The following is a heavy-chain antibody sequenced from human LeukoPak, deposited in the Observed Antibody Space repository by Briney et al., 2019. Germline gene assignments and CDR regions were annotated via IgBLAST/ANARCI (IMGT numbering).Heavy chain of an antibody. Sequence: PGRSLRLSCAASGFTFSSYGMHWVRQAPGKGLEWVAVISYDGNIKYYADSVKGRFTISRDNSKNTLYLQMNSLRAEDTAVYYCAKEDTAMVTIDYWGQGTLVTVSS. CDR2: ISYDGNIK. V-gene: IGHV3-30*18. J-gene: IGHJ4*02. CDR3: AKEDTAMVTIDY. CDR1: GFTFSSYG. D-gene: IGHD5-18*01.